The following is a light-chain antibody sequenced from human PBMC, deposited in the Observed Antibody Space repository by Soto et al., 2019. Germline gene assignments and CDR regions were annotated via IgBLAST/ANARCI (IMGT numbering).Light chain of an antibody. V-gene: IGLV2-8*01. CDR1: PSDVGGYLS. J-gene: IGLJ1*01. CDR3: SSYAGFNNYL. Sequence: QSVLTQPPSASGSPGQSVTISCTGTPSDVGGYLSVSWYQQHPGKAPKLIIFEVSRRPSGVPDRFSASKSGSTAFLTVSGLQAEDEAEYYCSSYAGFNNYLFGSGTKSPS. CDR2: EVS.